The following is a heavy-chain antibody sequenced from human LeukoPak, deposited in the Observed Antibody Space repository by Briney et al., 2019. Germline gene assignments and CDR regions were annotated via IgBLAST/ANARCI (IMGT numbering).Heavy chain of an antibody. D-gene: IGHD3-22*01. CDR3: ARDDGDSSGYYPNWFDP. CDR2: IYYSGSI. Sequence: PSETLSLTCTVSGGSISSYYWSWIRQPPGKGLEWIGYIYYSGSINYNPSLKSRVTISVDTSKNQFSLKLSSVTAAGTAVYYCARDDGDSSGYYPNWFDPWGQGTLVTVSS. V-gene: IGHV4-59*01. CDR1: GGSISSYY. J-gene: IGHJ5*02.